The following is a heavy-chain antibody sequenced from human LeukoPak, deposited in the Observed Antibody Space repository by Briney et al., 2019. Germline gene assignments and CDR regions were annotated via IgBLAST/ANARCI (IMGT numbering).Heavy chain of an antibody. CDR1: GFTFSSYG. CDR3: AKAGSSSSIDY. CDR2: ISYDGSNK. Sequence: GGSLRLSCAASGFTFSSYGMHWVRQAPGKGLEWVAVISYDGSNKYYADSVKGQFTISRDNSKNTLYLQMNSLRAEDTAVYYCAKAGSSSSIDYWGQGTLVTVSS. D-gene: IGHD6-6*01. J-gene: IGHJ4*02. V-gene: IGHV3-30*18.